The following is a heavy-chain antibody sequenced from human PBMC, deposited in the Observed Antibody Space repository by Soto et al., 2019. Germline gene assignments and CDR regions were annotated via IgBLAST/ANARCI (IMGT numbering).Heavy chain of an antibody. V-gene: IGHV3-33*01. CDR2: IWYDGSNK. CDR1: GFTFSSYG. D-gene: IGHD4-17*01. CDR3: ARSHYGDPRAYYYYGMDV. Sequence: QVQLMESGGGVVQPGRSLRLSCAASGFTFSSYGMHWVRQAPGKGLEWVAVIWYDGSNKYYADSVKGRFTISRDNSKNTLYLQMNSLRAEDTAVYYCARSHYGDPRAYYYYGMDVWGQGTTVTVSS. J-gene: IGHJ6*02.